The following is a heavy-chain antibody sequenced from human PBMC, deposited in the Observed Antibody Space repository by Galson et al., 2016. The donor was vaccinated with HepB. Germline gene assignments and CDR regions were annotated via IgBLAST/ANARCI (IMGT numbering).Heavy chain of an antibody. J-gene: IGHJ5*02. CDR1: GFAVSNNY. D-gene: IGHD3-10*01. CDR3: ARVRGDITLLQGKLRPNNWFDP. V-gene: IGHV3-66*02. CDR2: IYAGGST. Sequence: SLRLSCAASGFAVSNNYMMWVRQAPGKGLEWVSDIYAGGSTNYADSVEGRFTISRDNSQNTLYLQMNSLRPEDTAVYYCARVRGDITLLQGKLRPNNWFDPWGQGTLVTISS.